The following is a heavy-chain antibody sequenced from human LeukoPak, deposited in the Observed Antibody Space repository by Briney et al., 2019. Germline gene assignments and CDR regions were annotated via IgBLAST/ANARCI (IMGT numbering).Heavy chain of an antibody. D-gene: IGHD6-25*01. CDR2: ILYDGRNE. J-gene: IGHJ4*02. Sequence: SLRLSCAAXGXXFSXXGMHWVRQAPGKGLEWVXVILYDGRNEYYADSVKGRFTISRDNSNNTLYLQMNSLRAEDTAVYYCAKGSAAGRPYYFDYWGQGTLVTVSS. CDR1: GXXFSXXG. CDR3: AKGSAAGRPYYFDY. V-gene: IGHV3-30*18.